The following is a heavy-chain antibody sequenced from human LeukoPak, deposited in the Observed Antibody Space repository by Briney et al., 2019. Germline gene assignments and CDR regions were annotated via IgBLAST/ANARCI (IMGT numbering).Heavy chain of an antibody. V-gene: IGHV3-48*01. CDR2: ISSSSSTI. CDR3: AGSYSSSWPNWFDP. Sequence: TGGSLRLSCAASGFTFSSYSMNWVRQAPGKGLEWVSYISSSSSTIYYADSVKGRFTISRDNAKNSLYLQMNSLRAEDTAVYYCAGSYSSSWPNWFDPWGQGTLVTVSS. J-gene: IGHJ5*02. D-gene: IGHD6-13*01. CDR1: GFTFSSYS.